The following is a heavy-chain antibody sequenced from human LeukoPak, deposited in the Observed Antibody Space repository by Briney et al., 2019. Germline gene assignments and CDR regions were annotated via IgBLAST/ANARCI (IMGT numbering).Heavy chain of an antibody. V-gene: IGHV3-30*18. CDR3: AKEVALRYFDRYQHYYYGMDV. J-gene: IGHJ6*02. Sequence: GGSLRLSCAASGFTFSSYGMHWVRQAPGKGLEWVAVISYDGSNKYYADSVKGRFTISRDNSKNTLYLQMNSLRAEDTAVYYCAKEVALRYFDRYQHYYYGMDVWGQGTTVTVSS. D-gene: IGHD3-9*01. CDR2: ISYDGSNK. CDR1: GFTFSSYG.